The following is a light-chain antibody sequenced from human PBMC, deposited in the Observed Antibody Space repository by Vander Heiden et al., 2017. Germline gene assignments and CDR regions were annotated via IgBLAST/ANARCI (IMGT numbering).Light chain of an antibody. CDR3: AAWDDSMSGWL. CDR1: SSNIGTSR. CDR2: RDN. J-gene: IGLJ2*01. V-gene: IGLV1-47*01. Sequence: QSGLTQPPSASGTPGQRVLISCSGSSSNIGTSRVFWYQVLPGSAPKLLVYRDNERPSGVPDACSGSKSGTSASLAISDLRAEDEADYYCAAWDDSMSGWLFGGGTKLTVL.